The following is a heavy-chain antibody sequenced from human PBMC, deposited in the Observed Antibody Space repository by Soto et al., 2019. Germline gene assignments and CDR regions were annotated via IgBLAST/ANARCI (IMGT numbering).Heavy chain of an antibody. V-gene: IGHV3-53*01. Sequence: PGGSLRLSRAASGFSVKTNYMSWVRHAPGKGIEWVSVFESGGSIYYADSVKGRCISSRDYARKTVDHQLYSLRDDHTAGDYYARAGLTPYFFDDSGQVTLVTVSS. J-gene: IGHJ4*02. D-gene: IGHD3-9*01. CDR2: FESGGSI. CDR3: ARAGLTPYFFDD. CDR1: GFSVKTNY.